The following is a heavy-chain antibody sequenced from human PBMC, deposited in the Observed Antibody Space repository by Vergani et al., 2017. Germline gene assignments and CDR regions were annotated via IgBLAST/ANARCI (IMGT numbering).Heavy chain of an antibody. CDR1: GFTFSNSA. V-gene: IGHV3-23*01. J-gene: IGHJ4*02. CDR3: ARDRGGLGYFDY. CDR2: ISGPGLST. D-gene: IGHD4-23*01. Sequence: EVHLLESGGGLVQSGGSLRLSCAASGFTFSNSAVSWVRQAPGRGLAWVSSISGPGLSTYYADSVKGRFSISRDNSKNTVFLQMHSLRAEDTAIYYCARDRGGLGYFDYWGQGTLVTVSS.